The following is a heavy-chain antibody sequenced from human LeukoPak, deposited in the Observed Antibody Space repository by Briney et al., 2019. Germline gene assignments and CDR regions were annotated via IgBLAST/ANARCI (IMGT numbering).Heavy chain of an antibody. CDR2: ISGSGGST. V-gene: IGHV3-23*01. J-gene: IGHJ4*02. Sequence: PGGSLRLSCAASGFTFSSYAMSWVRQAPGKGLEWVSAISGSGGSTYYADSVKGRFTISRDNSKNTLYLQMNSLRAEDTAVYYCAKGYYDFWSGYYTFDYWGRGTLVTVSS. D-gene: IGHD3-3*01. CDR1: GFTFSSYA. CDR3: AKGYYDFWSGYYTFDY.